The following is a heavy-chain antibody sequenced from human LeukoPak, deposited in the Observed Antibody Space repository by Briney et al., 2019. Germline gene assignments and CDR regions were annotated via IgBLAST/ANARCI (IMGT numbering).Heavy chain of an antibody. D-gene: IGHD1-1*01. CDR2: IYYSGST. CDR3: ARVNDRELGYYHYGMDV. Sequence: SETLSLTCTVSGGSISSGDYYWSWIRQPPGKGLAWIGYIYYSGSTYYTPSLKSRVTISVDTSKNQFSLKLSSVTAADTAVYYCARVNDRELGYYHYGMDVWGQGTTVTVSS. J-gene: IGHJ6*02. V-gene: IGHV4-30-4*02. CDR1: GGSISSGDYY.